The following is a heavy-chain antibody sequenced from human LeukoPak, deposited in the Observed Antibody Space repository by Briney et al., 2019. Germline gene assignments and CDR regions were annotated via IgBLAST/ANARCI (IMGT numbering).Heavy chain of an antibody. D-gene: IGHD3-3*01. V-gene: IGHV1-69*13. CDR1: GGTFSSYA. J-gene: IGHJ4*02. CDR3: ARERRESITIFGVVNHPFDY. Sequence: SVKVSCKASGGTFSSYAISWVRQAPGQGLEWMGGIIPIFGTANYAHKFQGRVTITADESTSTAYMELRSLRSEDTAVYYCARERRESITIFGVVNHPFDYWGQGTLVTVSS. CDR2: IIPIFGTA.